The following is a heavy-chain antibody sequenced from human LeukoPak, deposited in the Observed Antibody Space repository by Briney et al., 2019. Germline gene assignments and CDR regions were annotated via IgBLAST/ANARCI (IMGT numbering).Heavy chain of an antibody. D-gene: IGHD4-17*01. J-gene: IGHJ6*02. V-gene: IGHV3-23*01. Sequence: HPGGSLRLSCAASGFTFTSYAMSWVRQAPGKGLEWVSAVSGSGANTYYADSVKGRFTISRDNSKNTLYLQMNSLRAEDTAVYYCAKVYDYGDYGYYGMNVWGQGTTVTVSS. CDR1: GFTFTSYA. CDR3: AKVYDYGDYGYYGMNV. CDR2: VSGSGANT.